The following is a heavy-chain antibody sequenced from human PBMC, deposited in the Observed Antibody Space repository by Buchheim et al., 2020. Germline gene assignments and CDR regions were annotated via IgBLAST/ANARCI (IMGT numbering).Heavy chain of an antibody. V-gene: IGHV1-69*06. CDR1: GGTFSGNI. CDR2: LIPMFGTP. D-gene: IGHD4-23*01. Sequence: QVQLVQSGTEVKQPGSSVKVSCKVSGGTFSGNIITWVRQAPGQGFEWMGGLIPMFGTPNYAQNFRGRVTISADKSTTTAYLELNSLRSEDTAVYFCAYGGNSHYYFDYWGQGTL. CDR3: AYGGNSHYYFDY. J-gene: IGHJ4*02.